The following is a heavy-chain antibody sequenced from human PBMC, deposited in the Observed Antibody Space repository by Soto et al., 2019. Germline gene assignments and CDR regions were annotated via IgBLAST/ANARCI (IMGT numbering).Heavy chain of an antibody. V-gene: IGHV4-39*01. CDR1: GGSISSSSYY. Sequence: SETLSLTCTVSGGSISSSSYYWGWIRQPPGKGLEWIGSIYYSGSTYYNPSLKSRVTISVDTSKNQFFLKLRSVTAADTAVYYCARHPYPHYYYYMDVWGKGTTVTVSS. CDR2: IYYSGST. D-gene: IGHD3-16*01. J-gene: IGHJ6*03. CDR3: ARHPYPHYYYYMDV.